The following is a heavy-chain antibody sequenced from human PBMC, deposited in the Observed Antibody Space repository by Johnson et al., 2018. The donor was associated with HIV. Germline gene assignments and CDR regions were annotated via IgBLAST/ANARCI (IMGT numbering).Heavy chain of an antibody. CDR3: ARYHYYDSRLNDAFDI. CDR2: IKQDGSEK. V-gene: IGHV3-7*05. D-gene: IGHD3-22*01. Sequence: VQLVESGGGLVQPGGSLRLSCAASGFTFTNYWMSWVRQAPGKGLEWVANIKQDGSEKYYVDSVKGRFTISRDNAKNSLYLQMNSLRAEDTAVYYCARYHYYDSRLNDAFDIWGQGTMVTVSS. J-gene: IGHJ3*02. CDR1: GFTFTNYW.